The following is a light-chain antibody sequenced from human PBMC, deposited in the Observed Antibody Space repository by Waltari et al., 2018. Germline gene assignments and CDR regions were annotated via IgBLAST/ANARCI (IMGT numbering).Light chain of an antibody. CDR1: SSDVGWYNL. J-gene: IGLJ3*02. CDR2: DVS. V-gene: IGLV2-14*01. CDR3: SSYSTSGTPL. Sequence: QVALNQPASVAGSPGPSVTLSCTGTSSDVGWYNLFLWFQQHPGKAPKLLIYDVSDPPSGVSNRFSGSKSGNTASLTISGLQAEDEADYYCSSYSTSGTPLFGGGTKLTVL.